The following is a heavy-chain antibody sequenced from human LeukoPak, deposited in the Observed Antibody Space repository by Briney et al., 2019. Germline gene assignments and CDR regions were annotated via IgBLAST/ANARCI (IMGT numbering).Heavy chain of an antibody. D-gene: IGHD3-3*01. CDR3: ARLGRAYDFWSGYGGYFDY. CDR1: GGSISSYY. CDR2: IYYSGST. Sequence: SETLSLTCTVSGGSISSYYWSWIRQPPGKGLEWIGYIYYSGSTNYNPSPKSRVTISVDTSKNQFSLKLSSVTAADTAVYYCARLGRAYDFWSGYGGYFDYWGQGTLVTVSS. V-gene: IGHV4-59*01. J-gene: IGHJ4*02.